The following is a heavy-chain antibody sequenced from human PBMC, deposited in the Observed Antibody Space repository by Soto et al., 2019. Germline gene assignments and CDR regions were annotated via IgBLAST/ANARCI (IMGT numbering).Heavy chain of an antibody. Sequence: PTLVNPTETLTLTCTVSGFSLSNARMGVSWIRQPPGKALEWLAHIFSNDEKSYSTSLKSRLTISKDTSKSQVVLTMTNMDPVDTATYYCARIPSYSNYGYYYYYGMDVWGQGTTVTVSS. CDR2: IFSNDEK. D-gene: IGHD4-4*01. CDR3: ARIPSYSNYGYYYYYGMDV. J-gene: IGHJ6*02. V-gene: IGHV2-26*01. CDR1: GFSLSNARMG.